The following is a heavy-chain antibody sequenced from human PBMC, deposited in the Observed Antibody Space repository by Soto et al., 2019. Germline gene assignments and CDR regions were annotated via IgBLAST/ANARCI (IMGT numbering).Heavy chain of an antibody. D-gene: IGHD5-18*01. CDR1: GGTFSSYA. CDR2: IIPIFGTA. V-gene: IGHV1-69*13. J-gene: IGHJ6*02. Sequence: SVKVSCKASGGTFSSYAISWVRQAPGQGLEWMGGIIPIFGTANYAQKFQGRVTITADESTSTAYMELGSLRSEDTAVYYCARGTAMVSDYYYGMDVWGQGTTVTVSS. CDR3: ARGTAMVSDYYYGMDV.